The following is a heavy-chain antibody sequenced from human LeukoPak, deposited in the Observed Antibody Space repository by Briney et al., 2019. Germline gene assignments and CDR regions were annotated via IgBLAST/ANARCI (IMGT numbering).Heavy chain of an antibody. D-gene: IGHD5-18*01. CDR3: ATRPLTAPAGLH. CDR1: GYSFTNYA. J-gene: IGHJ4*02. Sequence: ASVKVSCKASGYSFTNYAISWVRQAPGQGLEWMGWINPYNGNTNYAQNLQGRVTMTTDTSTGTAYMELRSLRSDDTAVYYCATRPLTAPAGLHWGQGPLVTVSS. CDR2: INPYNGNT. V-gene: IGHV1-18*01.